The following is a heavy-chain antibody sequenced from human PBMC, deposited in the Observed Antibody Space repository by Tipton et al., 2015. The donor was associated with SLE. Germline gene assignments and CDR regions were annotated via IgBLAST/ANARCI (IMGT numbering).Heavy chain of an antibody. V-gene: IGHV4-31*03. CDR1: GGSISSGGYY. J-gene: IGHJ3*02. Sequence: TLSLTCTVSGGSISSGGYYWSWIRQHPGKGLEWIGYIYYSGSTYYNPSLKSRVTISVDTSKNQFFLRLRSVTAADTAVYYCARSGYSSGWYRGRFDIWGQVTMVTVSS. CDR3: ARSGYSSGWYRGRFDI. D-gene: IGHD6-19*01. CDR2: IYYSGST.